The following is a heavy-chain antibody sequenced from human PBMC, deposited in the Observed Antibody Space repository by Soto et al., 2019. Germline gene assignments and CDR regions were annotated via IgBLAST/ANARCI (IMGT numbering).Heavy chain of an antibody. CDR1: GGTFSKDA. Sequence: QVQLVQSGAEVKKPGSSVTVSCKTSGGTFSKDAINWVRQAPGQGLEWMGLLIPVFGSPIYAQKFQGRIRITADESTSTAFMDLSRLRSEDTAVYYCTRVLGYTFEPGKTRYYAMDVWGQGTTVSVSS. CDR3: TRVLGYTFEPGKTRYYAMDV. V-gene: IGHV1-69*01. CDR2: LIPVFGSP. J-gene: IGHJ6*02. D-gene: IGHD5-18*01.